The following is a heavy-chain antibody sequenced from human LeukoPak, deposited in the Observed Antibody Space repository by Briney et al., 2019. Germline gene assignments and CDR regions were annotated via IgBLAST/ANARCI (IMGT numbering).Heavy chain of an antibody. CDR2: ISGLGDST. CDR1: GFSFSSFA. J-gene: IGHJ4*02. D-gene: IGHD5-12*01. Sequence: GGSLRLSCAASGFSFSSFAMSWVRQAPGKGLEWVSVISGLGDSTNYAESVKGRFAISRDNSKNTVYLLMNSLRGEDTAVYYCAKGPAKYSGYDYFEYWGQGTLVTVSS. CDR3: AKGPAKYSGYDYFEY. V-gene: IGHV3-23*01.